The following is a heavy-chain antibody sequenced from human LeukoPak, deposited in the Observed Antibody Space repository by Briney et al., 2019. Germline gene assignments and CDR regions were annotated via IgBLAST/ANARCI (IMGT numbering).Heavy chain of an antibody. CDR1: GFTFSSYW. CDR3: AREELLWFHSIDY. J-gene: IGHJ4*02. CDR2: IKQDGSEK. D-gene: IGHD3-10*01. V-gene: IGHV3-7*01. Sequence: GGSLRLSCAASGFTFSSYWMSWVRQAPGKGLEWVANIKQDGSEKYYVDSVKGRFTISRDNAKNSLYLQMNSLRAEDTAVYYCAREELLWFHSIDYWGQGTLVTVSS.